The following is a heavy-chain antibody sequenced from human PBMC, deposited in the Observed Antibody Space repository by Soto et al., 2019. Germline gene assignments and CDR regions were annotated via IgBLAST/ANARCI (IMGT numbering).Heavy chain of an antibody. CDR2: INAGNGNT. J-gene: IGHJ4*02. CDR1: GYTFTSYA. CDR3: ARLTENLTFHY. V-gene: IGHV1-3*01. Sequence: QVQLVQSGAEVKKPGASVKVSCKASGYTFTSYAMHWVRQAPGQRLEWMGWINAGNGNTKYAQKFQGRVTINRDTSASKAYMELSSLRSEDTAVYYCARLTENLTFHYWGQGTLVTVSS. D-gene: IGHD3-9*01.